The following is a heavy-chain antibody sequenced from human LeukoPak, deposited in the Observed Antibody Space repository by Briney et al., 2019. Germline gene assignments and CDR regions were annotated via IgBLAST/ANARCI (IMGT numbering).Heavy chain of an antibody. J-gene: IGHJ4*02. CDR2: ISYDGSNK. V-gene: IGHV3-30-3*01. D-gene: IGHD2-2*02. CDR1: GFTFSSYT. CDR3: ARDRCSSTSCYTH. Sequence: QSGGSLRLSCAASGFTFSSYTMHWVRQAPGQGLEWVAVISYDGSNKYYADSVKGRFTISGDTSKNTLYLQMNSLRAEDTAVYYCARDRCSSTSCYTHWGQGTLVTVSS.